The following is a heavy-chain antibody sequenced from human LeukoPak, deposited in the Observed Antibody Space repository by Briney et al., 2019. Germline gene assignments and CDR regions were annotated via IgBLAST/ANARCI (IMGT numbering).Heavy chain of an antibody. J-gene: IGHJ3*02. Sequence: SETLSLTCTVSGGSISSYYWNWVRQPPGKGLEWIGYVYYTGSTNYNPSLKSRVTISVDTSKNQFSLKLSSVTAADTAVYYCAREGQFDAFDIWGQGTMVTVSS. CDR2: VYYTGST. CDR1: GGSISSYY. CDR3: AREGQFDAFDI. D-gene: IGHD6-19*01. V-gene: IGHV4-59*01.